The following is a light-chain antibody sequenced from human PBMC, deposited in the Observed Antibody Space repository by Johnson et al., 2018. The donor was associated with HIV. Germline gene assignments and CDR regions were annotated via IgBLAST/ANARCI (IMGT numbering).Light chain of an antibody. CDR1: SSNIGNNY. Sequence: QLVLTQPPSVSAAPGQKVTISCSGSSSNIGNNYVSWYRQLPGTAPQLLIYENNKRPSGIPDRFSGSKSGTSATLGITGLQTGDEADYYCGTWDSSLSAHYVFGTGTKVTVL. V-gene: IGLV1-51*02. CDR2: ENN. J-gene: IGLJ1*01. CDR3: GTWDSSLSAHYV.